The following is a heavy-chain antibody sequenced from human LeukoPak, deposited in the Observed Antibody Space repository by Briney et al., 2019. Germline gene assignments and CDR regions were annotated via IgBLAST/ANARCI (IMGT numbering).Heavy chain of an antibody. CDR1: GFTFNNYW. J-gene: IGHJ6*04. D-gene: IGHD3-10*01. CDR3: AADRVYYGMDV. CDR2: INSDGGGT. V-gene: IGHV3-74*01. Sequence: GGSLRLSCAASGFTFNNYWMHWVREAPGKGLVWVSRINSDGGGTTYADSVKGRFTISRDNAKNTLYLQMNSLRAEDTAVYYCAADRVYYGMDVGGEGTTVTASS.